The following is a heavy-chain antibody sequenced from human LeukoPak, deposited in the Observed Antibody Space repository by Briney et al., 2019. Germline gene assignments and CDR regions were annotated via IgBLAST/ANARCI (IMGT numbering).Heavy chain of an antibody. CDR1: GCTFTGYY. CDR2: INPNSDGT. CDR3: AREVVPAAIVRRFDP. J-gene: IGHJ5*02. Sequence: ASVKVSCKASGCTFTGYYKHRVRQAPGQGLEWMGCINPNSDGTNYAQKFQGRVTMTRDTTISTAYMELSSLRSDDTAVYYCAREVVPAAIVRRFDPWGQGTLVTVSS. D-gene: IGHD2-2*01. V-gene: IGHV1-2*02.